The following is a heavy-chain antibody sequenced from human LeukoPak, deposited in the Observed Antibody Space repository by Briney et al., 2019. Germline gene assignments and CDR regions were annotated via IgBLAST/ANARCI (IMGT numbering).Heavy chain of an antibody. Sequence: GGSLRLSCAASGFTFSSYAMNWVRQAPGKGLEWISAISGSGGSTYYADSVKGRFTISRDNSKNTLYLQMNSLRAEDTAVYYCAKVTGVGTTTYFDYWGQGTLVTVSS. CDR1: GFTFSSYA. CDR2: ISGSGGST. J-gene: IGHJ4*02. D-gene: IGHD3-9*01. V-gene: IGHV3-23*01. CDR3: AKVTGVGTTTYFDY.